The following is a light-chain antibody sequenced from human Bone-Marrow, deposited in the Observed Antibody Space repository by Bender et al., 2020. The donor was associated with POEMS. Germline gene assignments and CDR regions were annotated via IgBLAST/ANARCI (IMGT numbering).Light chain of an antibody. CDR3: CSHAGSMFYV. V-gene: IGLV2-23*01. CDR2: EAN. Sequence: QSALTQPASVSGFRGQSITISCTGTSNDVVSYNLVSWYQQHPGKAPKLIIYEANKRPSGASDRFSGSKSGNTASLTISGLQTEDEADYYCCSHAGSMFYVFGPGTKVTVL. CDR1: SNDVVSYNL. J-gene: IGLJ1*01.